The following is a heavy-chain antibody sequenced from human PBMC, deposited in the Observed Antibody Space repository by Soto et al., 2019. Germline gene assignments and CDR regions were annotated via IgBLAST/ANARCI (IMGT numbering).Heavy chain of an antibody. CDR2: IWYDGSNK. V-gene: IGHV3-33*01. D-gene: IGHD6-13*01. Sequence: PGGSLRLSCAASGFTFSSYGMHWVRQAPGKGLEWVAVIWYDGSNKYYADSVKGRFTISRDNSKNTLYLQMNSLRAEDTAVYYCASWGAAGTPIDYWGQGTLVTVSS. CDR3: ASWGAAGTPIDY. J-gene: IGHJ4*02. CDR1: GFTFSSYG.